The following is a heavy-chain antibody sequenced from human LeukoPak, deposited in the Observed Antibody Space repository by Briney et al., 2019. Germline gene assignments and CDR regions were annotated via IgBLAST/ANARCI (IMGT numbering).Heavy chain of an antibody. Sequence: PSETLSLTCIVSGGSISNSNYYWGWIRQPPGKGLEWIGYIYHSGSTYYNPSLKSRVTISVDRSKNQFSLKLSSVTAADTAVYYCARAAAGTVIDYWGQGTLVTVSS. CDR1: GGSISNSNYY. V-gene: IGHV4-39*07. CDR3: ARAAAGTVIDY. D-gene: IGHD6-13*01. J-gene: IGHJ4*02. CDR2: IYHSGST.